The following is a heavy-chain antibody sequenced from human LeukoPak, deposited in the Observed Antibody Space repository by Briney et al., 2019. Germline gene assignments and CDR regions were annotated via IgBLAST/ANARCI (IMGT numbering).Heavy chain of an antibody. Sequence: GASVKVSCKASGYTFTSYGISWVRQAPGQGLGWMGWINPNSGGTNYAQKFQGRVTTTRDTSISTAYMELSRLRSDDTAVYYCASTAGIAAAGTQRRYYYYYMDVWGKGTTVTVSS. D-gene: IGHD6-13*01. CDR2: INPNSGGT. CDR3: ASTAGIAAAGTQRRYYYYYMDV. CDR1: GYTFTSYG. V-gene: IGHV1-2*02. J-gene: IGHJ6*03.